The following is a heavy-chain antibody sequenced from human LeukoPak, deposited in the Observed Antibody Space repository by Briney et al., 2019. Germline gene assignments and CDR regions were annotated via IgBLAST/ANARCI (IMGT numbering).Heavy chain of an antibody. D-gene: IGHD6-19*01. Sequence: SETLSLTCTVSGGSISGYYWSWIRQPPGKGLEWIGYIYYSGSTNYNPSLKSRVTISVDTSKNQFSLKLSSVTAADTAVYYCAGGVYSSGWYSYWYYYGMDVWGQGTTVTVSS. J-gene: IGHJ6*02. CDR2: IYYSGST. V-gene: IGHV4-59*08. CDR1: GGSISGYY. CDR3: AGGVYSSGWYSYWYYYGMDV.